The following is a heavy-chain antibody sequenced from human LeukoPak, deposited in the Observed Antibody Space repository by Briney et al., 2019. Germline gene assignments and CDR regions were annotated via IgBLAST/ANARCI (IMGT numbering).Heavy chain of an antibody. CDR3: AKGGGSSCYSPSDY. CDR2: ISGSGTDT. J-gene: IGHJ4*02. D-gene: IGHD2-15*01. V-gene: IGHV3-23*01. Sequence: GGSLRLSCAASGFTFSSYSMSWVRQAPGKGLEWVSAISGSGTDTFYANSVKGRFTISRDNPKNTLYLQMNSLRAEDTAVYYCAKGGGSSCYSPSDYWGQGTLVTVSS. CDR1: GFTFSSYS.